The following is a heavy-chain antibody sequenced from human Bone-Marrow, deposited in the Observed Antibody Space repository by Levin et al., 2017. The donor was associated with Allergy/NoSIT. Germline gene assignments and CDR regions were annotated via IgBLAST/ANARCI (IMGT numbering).Heavy chain of an antibody. J-gene: IGHJ4*02. CDR3: ARDLSVLLWFRDKGIDY. CDR2: MSSSDGTI. Sequence: SCAASGFTFSSYEMHWVRQAPGKGLEWVSSMSSSDGTIYYADSVRGRFILSRDNAKKSLYLQMNGLRAEDTAVYYCARDLSVLLWFRDKGIDYWGQGTLVTVSS. V-gene: IGHV3-48*03. D-gene: IGHD3-10*01. CDR1: GFTFSSYE.